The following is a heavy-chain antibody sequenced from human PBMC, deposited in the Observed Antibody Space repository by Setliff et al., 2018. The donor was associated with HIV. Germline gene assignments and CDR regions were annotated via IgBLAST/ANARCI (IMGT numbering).Heavy chain of an antibody. CDR2: VFPDDSDT. D-gene: IGHD3-10*01. V-gene: IGHV5-51*01. CDR1: GYSFTTLW. CDR3: ARSMGFKATTRLDF. Sequence: ESLKISCQASGYSFTTLWIAWVRQMPGKGLEWMGMVFPDDSDTRYSPSFQGQVSMSADKSINTAYLQWSSLKASDTAVYYCARSMGFKATTRLDFWGPGTLVTV. J-gene: IGHJ4*02.